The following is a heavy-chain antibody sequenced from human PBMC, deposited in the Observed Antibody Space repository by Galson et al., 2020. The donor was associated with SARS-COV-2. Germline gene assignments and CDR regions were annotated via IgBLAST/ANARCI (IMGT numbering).Heavy chain of an antibody. CDR2: FDPEDGET. Sequence: ASVKVSCKVSGYTLTELSMHWVRQAPGKGLEWMGGFDPEDGETIYAQKFQGRVTMTEDTSTDTAYMELSSLRSEDTAVYYCATSLAAAGTQPDYYYYYGMDVRGQGTTVTVSS. CDR1: GYTLTELS. CDR3: ATSLAAAGTQPDYYYYYGMDV. D-gene: IGHD6-13*01. J-gene: IGHJ6*02. V-gene: IGHV1-24*01.